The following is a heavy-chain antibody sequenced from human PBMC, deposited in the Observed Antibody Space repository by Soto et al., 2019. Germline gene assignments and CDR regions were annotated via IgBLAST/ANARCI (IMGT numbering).Heavy chain of an antibody. D-gene: IGHD1-26*01. CDR2: TNTGGTT. J-gene: IGHJ6*02. CDR1: GFTVNSNY. Sequence: EVQVLATGGGLIQPGGSLRLSCAASGFTVNSNYMSWVRQAPGEGLQWVSSTNTGGTTYYADSVKGRFTVSRDNSKNTLDLQMNSLRAEDTAVYYCAKGDGFILAVWGQGTTVSVSS. CDR3: AKGDGFILAV. V-gene: IGHV3-53*02.